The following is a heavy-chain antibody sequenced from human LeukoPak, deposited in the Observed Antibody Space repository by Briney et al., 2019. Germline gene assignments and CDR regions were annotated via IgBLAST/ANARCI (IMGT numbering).Heavy chain of an antibody. J-gene: IGHJ5*02. CDR3: AKGGRSGSYFNWFDP. CDR1: GFTFSDYY. CDR2: ISSSGSTI. D-gene: IGHD1-26*01. V-gene: IGHV3-11*01. Sequence: GGSLRLSCAASGFTFSDYYMSWIRQAPGKGLEWVSYISSSGSTIYYADSVKGRFTISRDNAKNSLYLQMNSLRAEDMALYYCAKGGRSGSYFNWFDPWGQGTLVTVSS.